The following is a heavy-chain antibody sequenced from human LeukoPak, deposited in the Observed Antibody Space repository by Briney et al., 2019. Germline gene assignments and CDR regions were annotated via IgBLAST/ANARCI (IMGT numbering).Heavy chain of an antibody. CDR2: ISYDGSNK. J-gene: IGHJ6*02. Sequence: PGRSLRVSCAASGFTFSSYAMHWVRQAPGNGLEWVAVISYDGSNKYYADSVKGRFTISRDNSKNTPYLQMNSLRAVDTAVYYCARDGTDSSWYFLDYYYYYGMDVWGQGTTVTVSS. CDR3: ARDGTDSSWYFLDYYYYYGMDV. D-gene: IGHD6-13*01. CDR1: GFTFSSYA. V-gene: IGHV3-30-3*01.